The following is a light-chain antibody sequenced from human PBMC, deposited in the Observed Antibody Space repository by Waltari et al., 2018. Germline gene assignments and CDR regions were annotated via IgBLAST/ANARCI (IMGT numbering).Light chain of an antibody. J-gene: IGLJ3*02. CDR1: SAPFSTTSY. CDR3: VLSMGSGIWV. CDR2: DTN. V-gene: IGLV8-61*01. Sequence: QTVVTQEPSLSVSPGGTVTLTCGLSSAPFSTTSYPSWYQQAPGQAPRTLIFDTNTRSSGVPDRFSGSILDNKAALTITGAQADDESDYYCVLSMGSGIWVFGGGTKLTVL.